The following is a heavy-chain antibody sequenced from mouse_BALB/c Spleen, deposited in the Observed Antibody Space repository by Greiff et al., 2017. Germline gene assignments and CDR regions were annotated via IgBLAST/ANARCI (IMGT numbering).Heavy chain of an antibody. CDR2: INPSNGGT. Sequence: QVQLQQSGAELVKPGASVKLSCKASGYTFTSYYMYWVKQRPGQGLEWIGEINPSNGGTTFNEKFKSKATLTVDKSASTAYMQLSSLTSEDSAVYYCTRGGAWFAYWGQGTLVTVSA. CDR3: TRGGAWFAY. V-gene: IGHV1S81*02. J-gene: IGHJ3*01. CDR1: GYTFTSYY.